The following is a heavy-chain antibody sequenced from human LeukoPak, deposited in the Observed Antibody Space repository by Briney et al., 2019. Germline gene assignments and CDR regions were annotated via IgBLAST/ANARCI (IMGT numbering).Heavy chain of an antibody. D-gene: IGHD3-16*01. CDR2: IYYNANT. J-gene: IGHJ3*02. V-gene: IGHV4-61*01. CDR3: GAYRTLDDAFDI. Sequence: PSETLSLTCIVSGGSVSSGSYYWSWIRQPPGKGLEWIGYIYYNANTNSNPSLKSRVTISLDTSKNQFSLELNSVTAADTAVYYCGAYRTLDDAFDIWGQGTLVTVSS. CDR1: GGSVSSGSYY.